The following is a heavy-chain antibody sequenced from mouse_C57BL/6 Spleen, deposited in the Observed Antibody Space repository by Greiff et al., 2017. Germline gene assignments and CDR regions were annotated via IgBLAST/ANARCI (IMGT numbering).Heavy chain of an antibody. CDR3: AREPLITTVVALDY. Sequence: QVQLQQSGAELVKPGASVKLSCKASGYTFTSYWMHWVKQRPGRGLEWIGRIDPNSGGTKYNEKFKSKATLTVDKPSSTAYMQLSSLTSEDSAVYYCAREPLITTVVALDYWGQGTTLTVSS. CDR1: GYTFTSYW. V-gene: IGHV1-72*01. CDR2: IDPNSGGT. J-gene: IGHJ2*01. D-gene: IGHD1-1*01.